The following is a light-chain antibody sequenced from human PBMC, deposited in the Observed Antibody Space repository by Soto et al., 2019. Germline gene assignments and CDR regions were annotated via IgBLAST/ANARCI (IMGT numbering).Light chain of an antibody. CDR2: DAS. CDR1: QSISSW. V-gene: IGKV1-5*01. Sequence: DIQMNQSPSTLSASVGDRVTITCRASQSISSWLAWYQQKPGKAPKLLIYDASSLESGVPSRFSGSGSGTEFTLTISSLQPVDFATYYCQQYNSYSWTFGQGTKVEIK. CDR3: QQYNSYSWT. J-gene: IGKJ1*01.